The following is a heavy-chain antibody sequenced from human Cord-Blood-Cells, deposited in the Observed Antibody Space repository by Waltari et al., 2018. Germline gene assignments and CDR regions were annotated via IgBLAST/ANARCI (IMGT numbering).Heavy chain of an antibody. J-gene: IGHJ4*02. V-gene: IGHV4-34*01. D-gene: IGHD6-19*01. CDR2: INHSGST. Sequence: QVQLQQWGAGLLKPSETLSLTCAVPGGSFRGYSWSWIRPPPGKGLEWIGEINHSGSTNYNPSLKSRVTISVDTSKNQFSLKLSSVTAADTAVYYCARVGRYSSGWYTGGSDYWGQGTLVTVSS. CDR3: ARVGRYSSGWYTGGSDY. CDR1: GGSFRGYS.